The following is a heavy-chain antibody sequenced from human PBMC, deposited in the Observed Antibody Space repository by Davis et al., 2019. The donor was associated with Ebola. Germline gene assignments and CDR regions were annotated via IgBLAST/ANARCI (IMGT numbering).Heavy chain of an antibody. CDR2: ISSSSSTI. CDR3: AREGFLEWLSTYYYYYYMGV. J-gene: IGHJ6*03. D-gene: IGHD3-3*01. Sequence: GESLKISCAASGFTFSSYSMNWVRQAPGKGLEWVSYISSSSSTIYYADSVKGRFTISRDNAKNSLYLQMNSLRDEDTAVYYCAREGFLEWLSTYYYYYYMGVWGKGTTVTVSS. CDR1: GFTFSSYS. V-gene: IGHV3-48*02.